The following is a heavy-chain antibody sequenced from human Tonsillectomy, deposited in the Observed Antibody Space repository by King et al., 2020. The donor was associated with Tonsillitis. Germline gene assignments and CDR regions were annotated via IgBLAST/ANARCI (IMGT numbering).Heavy chain of an antibody. Sequence: QLVQSGAEVKKPGASVKVSCKASGYTFTDYFMHWVRQAPGQGLGWMGWINPNSGGTNYAQKFQGRRTMTRDTPVRTAYMELSRLRSDDTAVFYCAREDYYDSTGYDEQFDYWGQGTLVTVSS. CDR2: INPNSGGT. V-gene: IGHV1-2*02. D-gene: IGHD3-22*01. CDR1: GYTFTDYF. J-gene: IGHJ4*02. CDR3: AREDYYDSTGYDEQFDY.